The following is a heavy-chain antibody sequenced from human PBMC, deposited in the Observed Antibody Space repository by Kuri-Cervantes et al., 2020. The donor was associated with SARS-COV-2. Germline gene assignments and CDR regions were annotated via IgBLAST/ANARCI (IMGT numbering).Heavy chain of an antibody. J-gene: IGHJ3*02. CDR2: IKADGGEM. CDR3: AWGRGWTFDI. V-gene: IGHV3-7*04. CDR1: GFTLTYRW. Sequence: GESLKISCEASGFTLTYRWMAWFRQAPGKSLEWVAAIKADGGEMVYVDSAKGRFTISRDNAKNSVFLQMNSVRIEDTSLYFCAWGRGWTFDIWGRGTMVTVSS. D-gene: IGHD3-3*01.